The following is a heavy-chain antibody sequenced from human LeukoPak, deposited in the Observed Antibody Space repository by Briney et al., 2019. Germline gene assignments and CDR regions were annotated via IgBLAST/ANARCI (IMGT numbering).Heavy chain of an antibody. CDR2: FDPEDGEK. CDR3: ATSFARLVRPFDY. V-gene: IGHV1-24*01. Sequence: ASVQISCKVAGCTITKLSMHWVRRAPGKGVEWMGGFDPEDGEKIYAQKFQGSVTMTEDTYTDTAYMELSSLRSEDTAVYYCATSFARLVRPFDYWGQGTLVTVSS. CDR1: GCTITKLS. D-gene: IGHD6-19*01. J-gene: IGHJ4*02.